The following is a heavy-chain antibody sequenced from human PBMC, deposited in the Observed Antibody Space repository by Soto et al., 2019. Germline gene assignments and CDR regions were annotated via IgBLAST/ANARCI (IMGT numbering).Heavy chain of an antibody. J-gene: IGHJ4*02. CDR3: VMGYYSDY. Sequence: EVQLVESGGGLVQPGGSLRLSCAASGLTFSSYSMNWVRQAPGKGLEWVSDISTSSTTIHYADSVKGRFTISRDNAKNSLYLQMNSLRAEDTAVYYCVMGYYSDYWGQGTLVTVSS. V-gene: IGHV3-48*01. CDR1: GLTFSSYS. CDR2: ISTSSTTI. D-gene: IGHD2-8*01.